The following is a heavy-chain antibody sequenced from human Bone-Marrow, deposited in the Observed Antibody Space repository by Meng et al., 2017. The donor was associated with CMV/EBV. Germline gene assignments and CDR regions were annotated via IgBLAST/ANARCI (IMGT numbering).Heavy chain of an antibody. J-gene: IGHJ4*02. CDR1: GDSVSTNSAA. CDR3: ARAPSGIYAY. V-gene: IGHV6-1*01. Sequence: SETLSLTCAISGDSVSTNSAAWDWLRQSPSRGLEWLARTSLRSKWYNDYALSVKSRITINPDTSKNQFSLHLKSVTPEDTAVYYGARAPSGIYAYRGEGNLVTVSS. D-gene: IGHD1-26*01. CDR2: TSLRSKWYN.